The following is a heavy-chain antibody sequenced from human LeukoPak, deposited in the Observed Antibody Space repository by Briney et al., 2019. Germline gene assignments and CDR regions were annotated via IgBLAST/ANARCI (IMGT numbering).Heavy chain of an antibody. CDR1: GFTFDDYA. CDR2: IKQDGSEK. J-gene: IGHJ5*02. Sequence: PGGSLRLSCAASGFTFDDYAMHWVRQAPGKGLEWVANIKQDGSEKYYVDSVKGRFTISRDNAKNSLYLQMNSLRAEDTAVYYCARDCGLWFGELTMFDPWGQGTLVTVSS. CDR3: ARDCGLWFGELTMFDP. V-gene: IGHV3-7*01. D-gene: IGHD3-10*01.